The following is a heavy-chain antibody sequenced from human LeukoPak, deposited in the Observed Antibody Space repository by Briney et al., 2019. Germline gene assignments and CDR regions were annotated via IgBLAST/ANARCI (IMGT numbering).Heavy chain of an antibody. CDR1: GDSISSSSFY. Sequence: PSETLSLTCTVSGDSISSSSFYWAWIRQPPGKGLEWIGSIYYSGSTYYNPSLQSRVTISVDTSKNQFSLKLSSMTAADTAVYYCARLVYYYDSSGYYWFDPWGQGTLVTVSS. J-gene: IGHJ5*02. D-gene: IGHD3-22*01. CDR3: ARLVYYYDSSGYYWFDP. CDR2: IYYSGST. V-gene: IGHV4-39*01.